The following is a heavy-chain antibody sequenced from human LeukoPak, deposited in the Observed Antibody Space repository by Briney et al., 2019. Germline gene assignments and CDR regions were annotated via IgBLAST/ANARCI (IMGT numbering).Heavy chain of an antibody. CDR3: ARCSGSLQPCYFDY. Sequence: GGSLRLSCAASGFTFSSYEMNWVRQAPGKGLEWVSVIYSGGSTYYADSVKGRFTISRDNSKNTLYLQMNSLRAEDTAVYYCARCSGSLQPCYFDYWGQGTLVTVSS. CDR2: IYSGGST. D-gene: IGHD1-26*01. J-gene: IGHJ4*02. CDR1: GFTFSSYE. V-gene: IGHV3-66*01.